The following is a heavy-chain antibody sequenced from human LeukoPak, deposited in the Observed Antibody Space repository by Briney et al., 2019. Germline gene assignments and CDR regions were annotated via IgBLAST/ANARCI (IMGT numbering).Heavy chain of an antibody. CDR2: ISGSGGST. Sequence: GGPLRLSCAASGFTFSSYVMSWVRQAPGKGLEWVSAISGSGGSTYYADSVKGRFTISRDNFKNTLYLQMNSLRAEDTAVYYCAKIVVVVARSYYFDYWGQGTLVTVSS. CDR1: GFTFSSYV. J-gene: IGHJ4*02. D-gene: IGHD2-15*01. V-gene: IGHV3-23*01. CDR3: AKIVVVVARSYYFDY.